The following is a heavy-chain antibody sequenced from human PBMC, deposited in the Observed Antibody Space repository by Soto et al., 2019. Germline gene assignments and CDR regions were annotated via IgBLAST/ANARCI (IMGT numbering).Heavy chain of an antibody. CDR3: ARGGLGYCSGGSCVSAELSRYYYGMDV. D-gene: IGHD2-15*01. CDR2: IYYSGAT. V-gene: IGHV4-31*03. Sequence: QVQLQESGPGLVKPSQTLSLTCTVSGGSISSGGYYWSWIRQHPGKGLEWIGYIYYSGATYYNPSLTGRVTISIDTAKNQFSLKMSSVTAAATAVYYCARGGLGYCSGGSCVSAELSRYYYGMDVWGQGTTVTVSS. J-gene: IGHJ6*02. CDR1: GGSISSGGYY.